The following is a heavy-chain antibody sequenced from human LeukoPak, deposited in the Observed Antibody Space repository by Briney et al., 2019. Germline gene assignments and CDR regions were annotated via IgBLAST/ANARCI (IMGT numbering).Heavy chain of an antibody. CDR2: IYSGGST. Sequence: GGSLRHSCIASGFTVSSNYMTWVRQAPGKGLEWVSIIYSGGSTYYADSVKGRFTISRDSSKNTLYLQMNSLRAEDTAVYYCARGGAMIRGVFDYWGQGTLVTVSS. V-gene: IGHV3-66*01. J-gene: IGHJ4*02. CDR3: ARGGAMIRGVFDY. D-gene: IGHD3-10*01. CDR1: GFTVSSNY.